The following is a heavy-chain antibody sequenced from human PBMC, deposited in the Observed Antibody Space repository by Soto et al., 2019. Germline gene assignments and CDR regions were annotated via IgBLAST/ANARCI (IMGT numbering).Heavy chain of an antibody. J-gene: IGHJ4*02. Sequence: SETLSLTCTVSGGSISSGDYYWSWIRQPPGKGLEWIGYIYYSGSTCYNPSLKSRVTISVDTSKNQFSLKLSSVTAADTAVYYCARDDSRYGGKKALDYWGQGTLVTVSS. CDR1: GGSISSGDYY. V-gene: IGHV4-30-4*01. CDR3: ARDDSRYGGKKALDY. CDR2: IYYSGST. D-gene: IGHD4-17*01.